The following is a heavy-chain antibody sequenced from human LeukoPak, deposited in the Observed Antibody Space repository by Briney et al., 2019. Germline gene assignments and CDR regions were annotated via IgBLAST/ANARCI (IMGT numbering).Heavy chain of an antibody. V-gene: IGHV3-21*01. D-gene: IGHD3-22*01. Sequence: GGSLRLSCAASGFTFSSYSMTWVRQAPGKGLEWVSSISSSSSYIYYADSVKGRFTISRDNAKNSLYLQMNSLRAEDTAVYYCASNFGPDYYDSVGDYWGQGTLVTVSS. CDR1: GFTFSSYS. CDR3: ASNFGPDYYDSVGDY. J-gene: IGHJ4*02. CDR2: ISSSSSYI.